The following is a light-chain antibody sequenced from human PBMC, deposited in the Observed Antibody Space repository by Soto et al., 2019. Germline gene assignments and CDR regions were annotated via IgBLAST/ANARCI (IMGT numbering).Light chain of an antibody. Sequence: QSVLTQPASVSGSPGQSITISCTGTSSDVGSYNLVSWYQQHPGKAPKLMIYDVRNRPSGISNRFSGSKSGNTASLTISGLQAEVFFDYSCRSSTTSSSLYVFVNVNNVTVL. CDR1: SSDVGSYNL. V-gene: IGLV2-14*02. CDR2: DVR. J-gene: IGLJ1*01. CDR3: RSSTTSSSLYV.